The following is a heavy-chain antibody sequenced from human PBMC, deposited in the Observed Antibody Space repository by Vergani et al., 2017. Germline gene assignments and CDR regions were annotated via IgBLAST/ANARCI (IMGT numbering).Heavy chain of an antibody. D-gene: IGHD3-16*02. Sequence: QVQLVQSGAEVKKPGASVKVSCKVSGYTLTELSMHWVRQAPGKGLEWMGGFDPEDGETIYAQKFQGRVTMTEDTSTDTAYMELSSLRSEDTAGYYCATPIMITFGGVIVIEGGLSNWGQGTLVTVSS. V-gene: IGHV1-24*01. CDR3: ATPIMITFGGVIVIEGGLSN. J-gene: IGHJ4*02. CDR1: GYTLTELS. CDR2: FDPEDGET.